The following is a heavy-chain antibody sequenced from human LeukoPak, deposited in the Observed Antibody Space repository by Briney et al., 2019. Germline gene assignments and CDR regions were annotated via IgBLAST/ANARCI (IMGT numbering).Heavy chain of an antibody. D-gene: IGHD2-8*01. V-gene: IGHV1-69*13. Sequence: ASVKVSCKASGGTFISYAISWVRQAPGQGLEWMGGIIPIFGTANYAQKFQGRVTITADESTSTAYMELSSLRSDDTAVYYCARASRYCTNGVCYRDIHYFDYWGQGTLVTVSS. J-gene: IGHJ4*02. CDR3: ARASRYCTNGVCYRDIHYFDY. CDR2: IIPIFGTA. CDR1: GGTFISYA.